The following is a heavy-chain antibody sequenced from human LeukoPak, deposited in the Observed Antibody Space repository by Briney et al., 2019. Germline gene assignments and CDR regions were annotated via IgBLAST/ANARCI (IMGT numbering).Heavy chain of an antibody. CDR2: ISSDGRTT. J-gene: IGHJ4*02. CDR1: GFTFSYNW. V-gene: IGHV3-74*01. D-gene: IGHD3-10*01. CDR3: LGYYSGSPN. Sequence: GSLRLSCAASGFTFSYNWMHWVRQAPGKGLVWVSRISSDGRTTHYADSVKGRFTISRDSAENTLFLQMNDLRAEDTAVYYCLGYYSGSPNWGQGTLVTVSS.